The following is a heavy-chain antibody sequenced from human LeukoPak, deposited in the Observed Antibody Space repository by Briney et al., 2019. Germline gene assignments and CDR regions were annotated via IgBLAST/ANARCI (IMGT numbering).Heavy chain of an antibody. CDR1: GFTFISYS. Sequence: PGGSLRLSCAAAGFTFISYSINWVRPAPGRGLEWVSYISSDGLAIHYADSVKGRFTISRDNGKNSVYLEMNSLRAEDTALYYCARDFRENYSIDYWGQGTLVTVSS. J-gene: IGHJ4*02. CDR2: ISSDGLAI. V-gene: IGHV3-48*01. CDR3: ARDFRENYSIDY. D-gene: IGHD1-7*01.